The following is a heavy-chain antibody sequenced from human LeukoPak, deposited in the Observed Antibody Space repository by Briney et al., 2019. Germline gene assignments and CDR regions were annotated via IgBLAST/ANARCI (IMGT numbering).Heavy chain of an antibody. D-gene: IGHD6-19*01. CDR1: GFTFGSYV. J-gene: IGHJ4*02. Sequence: GGSLRLSCGASGFTFGSYVMNWVRQAPGKGLEWGSSISGNGDTTYYADTVRGSFTISRDNSNNTLYLQMNNLRAEDTAVYFCANPVTQSSEWYVTGDYWGQGTLVTVSS. V-gene: IGHV3-23*01. CDR2: ISGNGDTT. CDR3: ANPVTQSSEWYVTGDY.